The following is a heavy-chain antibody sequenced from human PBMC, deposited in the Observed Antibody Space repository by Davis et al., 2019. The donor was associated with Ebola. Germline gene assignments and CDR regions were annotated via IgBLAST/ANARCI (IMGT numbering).Heavy chain of an antibody. V-gene: IGHV3-23*01. CDR2: ISGSGGAT. D-gene: IGHD1-26*01. Sequence: PGGSLRLSCAASGFTFASYAMSWVRQAPGKGLEWVSAISGSGGATYYADSVKGRFTISRDNAKNSLYLQLNSLRVEDTAIYYCARDPEWGSGFDRWGQGTQISVSS. CDR1: GFTFASYA. CDR3: ARDPEWGSGFDR. J-gene: IGHJ5*02.